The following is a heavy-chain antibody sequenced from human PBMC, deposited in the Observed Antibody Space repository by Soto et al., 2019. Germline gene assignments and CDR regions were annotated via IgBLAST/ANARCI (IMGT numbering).Heavy chain of an antibody. V-gene: IGHV4-59*08. D-gene: IGHD2-21*01. CDR2: IYYSGST. Sequence: SETLSLTCTVSGGSISSYYWSWIRQPPGKGLEWIGYIYYSGSTNYNPSLKSRVTISVDTSKNQFSLKLSSVTAADTAVYYCERQQPYCGGDCYFDYWGQGTLVNVSS. J-gene: IGHJ4*02. CDR3: ERQQPYCGGDCYFDY. CDR1: GGSISSYY.